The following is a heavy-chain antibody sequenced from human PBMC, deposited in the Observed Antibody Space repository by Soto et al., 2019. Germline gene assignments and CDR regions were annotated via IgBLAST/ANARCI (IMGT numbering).Heavy chain of an antibody. D-gene: IGHD3-10*01. CDR2: ITSSSIYI. CDR3: ARDRRWGVRGDPLGY. J-gene: IGHJ4*02. Sequence: EVQLVESGGGLVKPGGSLRLSCAASGFTFSSHSMNWVRQAPGKGLEWVSSITSSSIYIYYADSVKGRFTISRDNAKNSLYLQMNSLRPEDTAVYFCARDRRWGVRGDPLGYWGKGSQVTVSS. CDR1: GFTFSSHS. V-gene: IGHV3-21*01.